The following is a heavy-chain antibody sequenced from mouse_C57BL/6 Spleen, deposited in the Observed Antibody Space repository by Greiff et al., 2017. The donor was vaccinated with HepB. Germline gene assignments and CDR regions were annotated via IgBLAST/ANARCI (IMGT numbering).Heavy chain of an antibody. V-gene: IGHV3-6*01. J-gene: IGHJ1*03. D-gene: IGHD2-2*01. CDR2: ISYDGSN. CDR1: GYSITSGYY. CDR3: ARGDYGYVWYFDV. Sequence: ESGPGLVKPSQSLSLTCSVTGYSITSGYYWNWIRQFPGNKMEWMGYISYDGSNNYNPSLKNRISITRDTSKNQFFLKLNSVTTEDTATYYCARGDYGYVWYFDVWGTGTTVTVSS.